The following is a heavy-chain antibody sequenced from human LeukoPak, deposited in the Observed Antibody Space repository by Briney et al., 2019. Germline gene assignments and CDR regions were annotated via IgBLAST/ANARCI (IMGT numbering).Heavy chain of an antibody. Sequence: GGSLRPSCAASGFTFSDYYMSWIRQAPGKGLEWISYITNTGGTIKYADSVKGRFTISRDNAKNSLYLQLNSLRAEDTAVYYCAREGLLTLSYYYYMDVWGKGTTVTISS. CDR1: GFTFSDYY. CDR2: ITNTGGTI. V-gene: IGHV3-11*04. CDR3: AREGLLTLSYYYYMDV. J-gene: IGHJ6*03. D-gene: IGHD3-9*01.